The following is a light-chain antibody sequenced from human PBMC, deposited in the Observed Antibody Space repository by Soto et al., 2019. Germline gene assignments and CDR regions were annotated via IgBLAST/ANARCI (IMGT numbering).Light chain of an antibody. V-gene: IGKV3-20*01. CDR3: QKYGRSPGWT. CDR1: QSVDSNF. J-gene: IGKJ1*01. Sequence: EIVLTQSPGTLSLYLGERATLSCRANQSVDSNFLAWNQQKPGQAPRLLIYATSTRATGIPDRFSGSGSGTDFTLTISRLEPEDFAVYYCQKYGRSPGWTLGRGTKVDIK. CDR2: ATS.